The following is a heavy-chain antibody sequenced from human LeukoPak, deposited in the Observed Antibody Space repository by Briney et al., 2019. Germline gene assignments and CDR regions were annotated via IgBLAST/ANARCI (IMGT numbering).Heavy chain of an antibody. CDR3: ARGRGGYSGAAGPVNFDY. CDR1: GGTFSSYA. CDR2: IIPIFGTA. D-gene: IGHD6-13*01. J-gene: IGHJ4*02. V-gene: IGHV1-69*13. Sequence: GASVKVSCKASGGTFSSYAISWVRQAPGQGLEWMGGIIPIFGTANYAQKFQGRVTITADESTSTAYMELSSLRSEDAAVYYCARGRGGYSGAAGPVNFDYWGQGTLVTVSS.